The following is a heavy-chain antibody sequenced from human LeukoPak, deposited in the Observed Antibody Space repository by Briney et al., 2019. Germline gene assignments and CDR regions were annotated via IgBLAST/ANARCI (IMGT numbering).Heavy chain of an antibody. CDR2: ISGSGGST. Sequence: GGSLRLSCAASGFTFSSYAMSWVRQAPGKGLEWVSAISGSGGSTYYADSVKGRFTISRDNVKNSLFLQLNSLRDEDTAVYYCARDEDAFGGQGTLVTVSS. CDR3: ARDEDAF. V-gene: IGHV3-23*01. CDR1: GFTFSSYA. J-gene: IGHJ4*02.